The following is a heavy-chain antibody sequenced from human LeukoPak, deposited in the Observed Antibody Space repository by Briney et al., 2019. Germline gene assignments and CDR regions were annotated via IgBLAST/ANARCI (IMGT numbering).Heavy chain of an antibody. V-gene: IGHV4-30-4*08. CDR3: ARLKDRGGRWLIVPGHFDY. CDR2: IYYSGST. Sequence: KASETLSLTCTVSGGSISSGGYYWSWIRQHPGKGLEWIGYIYYSGSTYYNPSLKSRVTISVDTSKNQFSLKLSSVTAADTAVYYCARLKDRGGRWLIVPGHFDYWGQGTLVTVSS. CDR1: GGSISSGGYY. D-gene: IGHD3-22*01. J-gene: IGHJ4*02.